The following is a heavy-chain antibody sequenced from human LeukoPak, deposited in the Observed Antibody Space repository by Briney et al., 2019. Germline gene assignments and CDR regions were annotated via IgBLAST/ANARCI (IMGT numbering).Heavy chain of an antibody. CDR3: TTNWNFDY. D-gene: IGHD1-1*01. CDR1: GFTFSSYA. J-gene: IGHJ4*02. Sequence: PGGSLRLSCAASGFTFSSYAMNWVRQAPGKGLEWVSAIGGGGGSPYYADSAKGRFTISRDNSKNTLYLQMNSLRAEDTAVYYCTTNWNFDYWGQGTLVTVSS. V-gene: IGHV3-23*01. CDR2: IGGGGGSP.